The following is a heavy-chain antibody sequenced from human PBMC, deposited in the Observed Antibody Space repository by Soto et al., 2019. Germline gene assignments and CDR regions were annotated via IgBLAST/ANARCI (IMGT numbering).Heavy chain of an antibody. Sequence: SETLSLTCAVSGGSISSGDYYWSWIRQPPGKGLEWIGYIYYSGSTYYNPSLKSRVTISVDTSKNQFSLNLSSVTAADTAMYYCASVGGARIYPRKNWSDPRARGTLAPVSS. CDR1: GGSISSGDYY. CDR2: IYYSGST. V-gene: IGHV4-30-4*01. J-gene: IGHJ5*02. D-gene: IGHD3-16*01. CDR3: ASVGGARIYPRKNWSDP.